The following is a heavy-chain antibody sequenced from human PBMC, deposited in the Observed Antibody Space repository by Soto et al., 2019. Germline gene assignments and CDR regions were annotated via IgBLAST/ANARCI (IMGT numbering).Heavy chain of an antibody. CDR3: ASYPAFKSLLEKSGDAFDI. CDR2: IKQDGSEK. D-gene: IGHD3-16*02. CDR1: GFTFSSYW. V-gene: IGHV3-7*03. Sequence: GGSLRLSCAASGFTFSSYWMSWVRQAPGKGLEWVANIKQDGSEKYYVDSVKGRFTISRDNAKNSLYLQMNSLRAEDTAVYYCASYPAFKSLLEKSGDAFDIWGQGTMVTVSS. J-gene: IGHJ3*02.